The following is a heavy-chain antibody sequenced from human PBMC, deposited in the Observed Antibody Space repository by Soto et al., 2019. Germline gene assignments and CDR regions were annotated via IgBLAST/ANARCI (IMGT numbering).Heavy chain of an antibody. V-gene: IGHV3-72*01. CDR1: GFTFSDHC. J-gene: IGHJ4*02. D-gene: IGHD6-19*01. CDR3: TRVASGWFAFDH. CDR2: VRNKADGYTT. Sequence: HPGGSLRLSCAASGFTFSDHCMAWFRQAPGKGLEWLGRVRNKADGYTTAYAASVKGRFTISRDDSKNSLYLQMNSLKTEDTAVYYCTRVASGWFAFDHWGQGTLVNVSS.